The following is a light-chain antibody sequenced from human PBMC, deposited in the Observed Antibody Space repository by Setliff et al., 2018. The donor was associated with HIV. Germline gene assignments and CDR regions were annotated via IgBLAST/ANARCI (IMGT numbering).Light chain of an antibody. V-gene: IGLV2-11*01. Sequence: QSVLAQPRSVSGSPGQSVTISCTGTSSDVGGYNYVSWYQQHPGKAPKLMIYDVTKWPSGVPDRFSGSKSGNTASLTISGLQAEDEADYYCCSYAGTYTLFGGGTQLTVL. CDR1: SSDVGGYNY. CDR3: CSYAGTYTL. J-gene: IGLJ2*01. CDR2: DVT.